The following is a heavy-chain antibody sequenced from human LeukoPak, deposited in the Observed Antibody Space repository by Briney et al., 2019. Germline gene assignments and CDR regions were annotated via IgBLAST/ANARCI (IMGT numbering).Heavy chain of an antibody. J-gene: IGHJ4*02. Sequence: GASVKASCKASGGTFSSYAISWVRQAPGQGLEWMGRIIPILGIANYAQKFQGRVTITADKSASTAYMELSSLRSEDTAVYYCARYDSSGPYYFDYWGQGTLVTVSS. V-gene: IGHV1-69*04. D-gene: IGHD3-22*01. CDR1: GGTFSSYA. CDR2: IIPILGIA. CDR3: ARYDSSGPYYFDY.